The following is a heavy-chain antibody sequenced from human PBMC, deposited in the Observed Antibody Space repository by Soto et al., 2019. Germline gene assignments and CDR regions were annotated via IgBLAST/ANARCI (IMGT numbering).Heavy chain of an antibody. D-gene: IGHD3-22*01. Sequence: GESLKISCKGSGYSFTSFWIGWVRQMPGKGLEWMGIIYPGDSDTRYSPSFQGQVTISADKSISTAYLQWSSLKASDTAMYYCARVTYYYDSSGYYYGYWGQGTQVTVSS. CDR1: GYSFTSFW. CDR2: IYPGDSDT. J-gene: IGHJ4*02. CDR3: ARVTYYYDSSGYYYGY. V-gene: IGHV5-51*01.